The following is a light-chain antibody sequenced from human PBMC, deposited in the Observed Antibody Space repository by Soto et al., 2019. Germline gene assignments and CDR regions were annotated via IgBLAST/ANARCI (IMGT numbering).Light chain of an antibody. CDR2: DAS. CDR1: HDIRDH. J-gene: IGKJ5*01. CDR3: QQYENLPT. Sequence: IQMTQSPSSLSASVGDRVTLTCQASHDIRDHLHWYQQKPGKPPKLLIYDASNLQTGVPSRFSGSGSGTDFTFTISSLQPEDIATYYCQQYENLPTFGQGTRLEIK. V-gene: IGKV1-33*01.